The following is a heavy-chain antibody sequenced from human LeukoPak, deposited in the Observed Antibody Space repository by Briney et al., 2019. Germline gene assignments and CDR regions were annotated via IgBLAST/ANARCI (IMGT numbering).Heavy chain of an antibody. J-gene: IGHJ5*02. Sequence: SETLSLTCTVSGGSINSYYWSWIRQSPGEGLEWIGYVYYSGTTNYNPSLNGRVSISLDTSKNQFSLKLSSVTAADTAIYYCARHDNWDQGRYWFDPWGQGTLVTVSS. D-gene: IGHD1-20*01. CDR2: VYYSGTT. CDR1: GGSINSYY. CDR3: ARHDNWDQGRYWFDP. V-gene: IGHV4-59*08.